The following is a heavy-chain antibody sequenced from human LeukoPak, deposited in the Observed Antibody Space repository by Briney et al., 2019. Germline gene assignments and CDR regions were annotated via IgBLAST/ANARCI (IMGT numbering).Heavy chain of an antibody. CDR1: GFTFSNTW. Sequence: GGSLRLSCAASGFTFSNTWMNWVRQAPGKGLEWVGRIQSKTDGGTTEYAAPVKGRFTISRDDPKTTLYLQMNSLKTEDTAVYYCATLTVRGVTNIWGQGTLVTVSS. V-gene: IGHV3-15*01. D-gene: IGHD3-10*01. CDR3: ATLTVRGVTNI. J-gene: IGHJ4*02. CDR2: IQSKTDGGTT.